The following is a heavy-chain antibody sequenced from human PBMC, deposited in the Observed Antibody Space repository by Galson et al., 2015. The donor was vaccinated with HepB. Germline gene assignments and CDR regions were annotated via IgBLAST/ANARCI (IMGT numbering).Heavy chain of an antibody. D-gene: IGHD2-15*01. CDR1: GFTFSNYA. CDR3: ARVKTSDCSGGRCFQRPYFYYYALDV. Sequence: SLRLSCAASGFTFSNYAMHWVRQAPGKGLEWVAFIVYDGSNTYYADSVTGRFSISRDNSKNTLYLQLNSLRAEDTAVYYCARVKTSDCSGGRCFQRPYFYYYALDVWGHGTRVTVSS. CDR2: IVYDGSNT. V-gene: IGHV3-30*04. J-gene: IGHJ6*02.